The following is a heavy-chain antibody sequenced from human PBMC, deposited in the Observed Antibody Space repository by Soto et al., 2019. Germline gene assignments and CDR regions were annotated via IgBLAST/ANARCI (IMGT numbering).Heavy chain of an antibody. J-gene: IGHJ5*02. CDR2: IYWNDDK. D-gene: IGHD4-4*01. Sequence: QITLKESGPTLVKPTQTLTLTCTFSGFSLSTSGVGVGWIRQPPGKALEWLALIYWNDDKRYSPSLKSRLTITKDTSKNQVVLTMTNMDPVDTATYYCAHRRGATVLSNWFVPWGQGTLVTVSS. CDR3: AHRRGATVLSNWFVP. V-gene: IGHV2-5*01. CDR1: GFSLSTSGVG.